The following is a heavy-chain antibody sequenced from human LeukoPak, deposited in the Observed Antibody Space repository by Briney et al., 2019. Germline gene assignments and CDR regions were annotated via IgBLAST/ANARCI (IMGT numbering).Heavy chain of an antibody. V-gene: IGHV1-2*04. Sequence: ASVKVSCKASGGTFSSYAISWVRQAPGQGLEWMGWINPSSGGTNYAQKFQGWVTMTRDTSISTAYMELSRLRSDDTAVYYCARGIDSSSPPFDYWGQGTLVTVSS. CDR3: ARGIDSSSPPFDY. CDR2: INPSSGGT. J-gene: IGHJ4*02. D-gene: IGHD6-13*01. CDR1: GGTFSSYA.